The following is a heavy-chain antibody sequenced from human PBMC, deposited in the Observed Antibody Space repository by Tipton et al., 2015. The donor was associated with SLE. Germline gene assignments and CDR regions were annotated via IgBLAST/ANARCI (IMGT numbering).Heavy chain of an antibody. CDR1: GFTFGSYT. V-gene: IGHV3-21*01. Sequence: SLRLSCAASGFTFGSYTMNWVRQAPGLGLEWVSTISRGGSGTYYADSVRGRFTISRDNAKNSLYLQMNSLRAEDTAVYYCARDAGLADDAFDIWGQGTMVTVSS. CDR3: ARDAGLADDAFDI. J-gene: IGHJ3*02. CDR2: ISRGGSGT. D-gene: IGHD6-13*01.